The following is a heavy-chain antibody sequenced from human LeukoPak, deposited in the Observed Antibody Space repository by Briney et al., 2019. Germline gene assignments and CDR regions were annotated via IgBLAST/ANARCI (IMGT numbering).Heavy chain of an antibody. CDR3: ARDLTGTNPFDY. D-gene: IGHD1-7*01. J-gene: IGHJ4*02. Sequence: SETLSLTCTVSGGSISYYFWSWIRQSPGKGLEWMGYIFYTGTTNYNPSLKSRVTISVDTSKNQFSLKLSSVTAADTAVYYCARDLTGTNPFDYWGQGTLVTVSS. CDR2: IFYTGTT. CDR1: GGSISYYF. V-gene: IGHV4-59*01.